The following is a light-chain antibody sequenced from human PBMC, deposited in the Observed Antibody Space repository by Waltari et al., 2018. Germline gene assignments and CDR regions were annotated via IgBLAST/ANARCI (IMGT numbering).Light chain of an antibody. J-gene: IGKJ1*01. CDR2: GAS. V-gene: IGKV3-15*01. CDR1: QTIRSN. Sequence: IVMTQSPATLSVVPGERATLSCSASQTIRSNLAWYQLKPGQAPRLLIYGASTRATGIPARFSGSGSGTEFTLTISSLQSEDFAVYFCQQYDNWLGTFGQGTKVEIK. CDR3: QQYDNWLGT.